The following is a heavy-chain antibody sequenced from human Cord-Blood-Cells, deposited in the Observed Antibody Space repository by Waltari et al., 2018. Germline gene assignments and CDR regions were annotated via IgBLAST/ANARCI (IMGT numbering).Heavy chain of an antibody. J-gene: IGHJ1*01. CDR3: ARDRSYSKYFQH. Sequence: QVQPLQAGAEVKKPGAPVKVSCKASGHTSTGYYMHSVRQAPGQGLEWMGWINPNSGGTNYAQKFQGRVTMTRDTSISTAYMELSRLRSDDTAVYYCARDRSYSKYFQHWGQGTLVTVSS. D-gene: IGHD4-4*01. CDR1: GHTSTGYY. CDR2: INPNSGGT. V-gene: IGHV1-2*02.